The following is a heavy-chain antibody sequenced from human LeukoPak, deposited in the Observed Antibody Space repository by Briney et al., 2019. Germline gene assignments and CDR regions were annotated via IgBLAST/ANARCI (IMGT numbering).Heavy chain of an antibody. V-gene: IGHV1-46*01. CDR2: INPTGTTT. Sequence: ASVKVSCKASGYTFINHWMHWVRQAPGQGLEWVGLINPTGTTTLYAQKFQGRITLTRDMSATTDYMELSSLTSEDTAVYYCARTGYSSGWYDYWGQGTLVTVSS. CDR3: ARTGYSSGWYDY. CDR1: GYTFINHW. D-gene: IGHD6-19*01. J-gene: IGHJ4*02.